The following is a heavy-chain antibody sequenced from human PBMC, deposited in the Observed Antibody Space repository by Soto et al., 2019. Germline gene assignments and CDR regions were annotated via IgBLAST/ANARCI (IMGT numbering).Heavy chain of an antibody. CDR3: ARESEDLTSNFDY. CDR1: GFIFTRYS. Sequence: EGSLRLSCAASGFIFTRYSMNWVRQAPGKGLEWVSSISSTTNYIYYGDSMKGRFTISRDNAKNSLYLEMNSLRAEDTAVYYCARESEDLTSNFDYWGQGTLVTVSS. V-gene: IGHV3-21*06. CDR2: ISSTTNYI. J-gene: IGHJ4*02.